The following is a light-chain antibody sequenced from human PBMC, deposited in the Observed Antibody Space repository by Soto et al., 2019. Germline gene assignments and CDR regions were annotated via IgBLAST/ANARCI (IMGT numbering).Light chain of an antibody. CDR3: QQYNNWPGT. V-gene: IGKV3-15*01. CDR2: GAS. Sequence: EIVLTQSPGTLSLSPGERATLSCRASQSVSSSYLAWYQQKPGQAPKLLIYGASTRDTGVPARFTGSGSGTEFTLTISSLQSEDFAVYFCQQYNNWPGTFGGGTKVDIK. CDR1: QSVSSSY. J-gene: IGKJ4*01.